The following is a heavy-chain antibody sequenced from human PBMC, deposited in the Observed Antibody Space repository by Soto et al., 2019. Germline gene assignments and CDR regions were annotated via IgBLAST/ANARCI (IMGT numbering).Heavy chain of an antibody. CDR2: ISSSSSTI. V-gene: IGHV3-48*01. Sequence: GGSLRLSCAASGFTFSSYSMNWVRQAPGKGLEWVSYISSSSSTIYYADSVKGRFTISRDNAKNSLHLQMNSLRAEDTAVYYCARRVSYRLLSLYYYYMDVWGKGTTVTVSS. D-gene: IGHD2-2*01. CDR1: GFTFSSYS. CDR3: ARRVSYRLLSLYYYYMDV. J-gene: IGHJ6*03.